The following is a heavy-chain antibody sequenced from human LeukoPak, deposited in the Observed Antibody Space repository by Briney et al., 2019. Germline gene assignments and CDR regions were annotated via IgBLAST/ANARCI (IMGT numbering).Heavy chain of an antibody. CDR1: SYSISRGYY. CDR3: ARGEDFERYYLAY. J-gene: IGHJ4*02. D-gene: IGHD3-9*01. Sequence: SETLSLTCSVSSYSISRGYYWGWIRQSPGKGLEWIGNIYQSGSTSYNPSLKSRVTISLDMSKNQFSLKLTSVTAADTAVYFCARGEDFERYYLAYWGQGTLVTVSS. CDR2: IYQSGST. V-gene: IGHV4-38-2*02.